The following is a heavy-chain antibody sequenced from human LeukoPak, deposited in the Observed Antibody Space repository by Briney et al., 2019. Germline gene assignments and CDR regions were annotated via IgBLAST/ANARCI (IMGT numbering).Heavy chain of an antibody. J-gene: IGHJ3*02. CDR2: IYSGGIT. CDR1: GFTVSSNY. Sequence: GGSLRLSCLASGFTVSSNYMSWVRQAPGKGLEWVSLIYSGGITYYADSVKGGFTISRDNSKNTLYLQMNSLRAEDTAVYYCARAWRETQKDAFDIWGQGTMVTVSS. CDR3: ARAWRETQKDAFDI. V-gene: IGHV3-66*01. D-gene: IGHD1-26*01.